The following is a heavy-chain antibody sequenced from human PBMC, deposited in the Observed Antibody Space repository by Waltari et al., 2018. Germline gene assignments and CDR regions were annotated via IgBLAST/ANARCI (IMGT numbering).Heavy chain of an antibody. Sequence: EVQLLESGGGLVQPGGSLRLSCAASGFTFSTYSMSWVRQVPGKGLEWVSSISGSGTGTYYADSVKGRFTISRDNSKNTLSLQRNSLRAEDTALYYCATFKGDYWGQGTLVTVSS. CDR1: GFTFSTYS. D-gene: IGHD3-16*01. CDR3: ATFKGDY. CDR2: ISGSGTGT. V-gene: IGHV3-23*01. J-gene: IGHJ4*02.